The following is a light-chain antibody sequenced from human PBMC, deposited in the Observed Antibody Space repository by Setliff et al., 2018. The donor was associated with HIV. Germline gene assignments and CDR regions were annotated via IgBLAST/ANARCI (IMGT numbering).Light chain of an antibody. CDR3: CSYAGSSTFV. V-gene: IGLV2-23*02. J-gene: IGLJ1*01. CDR1: SSDVGSYDL. Sequence: QSALPQPASVSGSPGQSITISCTGTSSDVGSYDLVSWYQQHPGKAPKVMIYEVSKRPSGVSNRFSGSKSGNTASLTISGLQAEDEADYYCCSYAGSSTFVFGIGTKVTVL. CDR2: EVS.